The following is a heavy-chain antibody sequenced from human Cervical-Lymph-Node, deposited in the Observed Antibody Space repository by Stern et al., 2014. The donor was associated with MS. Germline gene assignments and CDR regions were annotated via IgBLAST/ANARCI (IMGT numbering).Heavy chain of an antibody. V-gene: IGHV5-51*01. J-gene: IGHJ1*01. Sequence: EQLVQSGAEVKKPGESLKISCKGSGYSFTTYWIAWVRQMPGRGLELMGLIYPGDSDTRYSPSFQSHVTISTDTILTTAHLQWSSLKASDTAIYYCARPSNSGLFFQHWGQGTLVTVSS. CDR3: ARPSNSGLFFQH. CDR1: GYSFTTYW. CDR2: IYPGDSDT. D-gene: IGHD6-19*01.